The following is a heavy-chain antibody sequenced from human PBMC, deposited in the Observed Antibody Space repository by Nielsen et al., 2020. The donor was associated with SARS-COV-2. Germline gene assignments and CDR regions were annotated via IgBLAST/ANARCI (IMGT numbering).Heavy chain of an antibody. CDR3: AKAGSAHWSGYYKDY. V-gene: IGHV3-30*18. D-gene: IGHD3-3*01. Sequence: GESLKISCAASGFTFSSYGMHWVRQAPGKGLEWVAVISYDGSNKYYADSVKGRFTISRDNSKNTLYLQMNSLRAEDTAVYYCAKAGSAHWSGYYKDYWGQGTLVTVSS. J-gene: IGHJ4*02. CDR2: ISYDGSNK. CDR1: GFTFSSYG.